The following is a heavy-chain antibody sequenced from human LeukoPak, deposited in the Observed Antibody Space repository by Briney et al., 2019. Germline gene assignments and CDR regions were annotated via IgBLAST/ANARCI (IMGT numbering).Heavy chain of an antibody. D-gene: IGHD2-15*01. CDR3: AKAPVTSCRGAFCYPFDY. CDR2: ITSDGRST. V-gene: IGHV3-64*01. J-gene: IGHJ4*02. Sequence: GGSLRLSCAASGFTFSSYHFHWVRQAPGKGLQYVSSITSDGRSTYYANSVKGRFTISRDNSKNTLYLQMNSLRAEDAAVYYCAKAPVTSCRGAFCYPFDYWGQGTLVTVSS. CDR1: GFTFSSYH.